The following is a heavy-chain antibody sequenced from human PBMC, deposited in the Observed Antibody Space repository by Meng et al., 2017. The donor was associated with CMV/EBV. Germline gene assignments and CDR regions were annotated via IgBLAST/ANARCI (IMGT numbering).Heavy chain of an antibody. CDR3: ARVSSRYCSAGSCDELGY. D-gene: IGHD2-15*01. Sequence: TFTRYYVHGVRQAPGQRQEGVGWMNPNSGSTIYAQNLQGGVTMTRDTSISTAYMELSGLTSDDTAVYYGARVSSRYCSAGSCDELGYWGQGTLVTVSS. CDR2: MNPNSGST. V-gene: IGHV1-2*02. J-gene: IGHJ4*02. CDR1: TFTRYY.